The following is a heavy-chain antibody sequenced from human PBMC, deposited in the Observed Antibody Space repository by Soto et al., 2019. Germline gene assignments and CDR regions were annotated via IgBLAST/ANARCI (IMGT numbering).Heavy chain of an antibody. Sequence: ASVKVSCKASGYTFTSYAMHWVRQAPGQRLEWMGWINAGNGNTKYSQKFQGRVTITRDTSASTAYMELSSLRSEDTAVYYCARDPSHYYDSSGHFEYWGQGTLVTVSS. J-gene: IGHJ4*02. CDR1: GYTFTSYA. V-gene: IGHV1-3*01. CDR3: ARDPSHYYDSSGHFEY. CDR2: INAGNGNT. D-gene: IGHD3-22*01.